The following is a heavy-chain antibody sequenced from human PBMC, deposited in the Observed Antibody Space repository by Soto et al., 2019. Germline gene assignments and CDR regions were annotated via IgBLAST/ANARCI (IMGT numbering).Heavy chain of an antibody. CDR1: GGSLSSHY. Sequence: PXGTLSLTCTVSGGSLSSHYWTWIRQSPGKGLEWIGYVYFSVNTNYNPSLKSRVTISIDTSKNQFSLKLSSVTAADTAVYYCASVGNYYHSSGYYYEPHFDYWGQGTLVTVSS. V-gene: IGHV4-59*11. J-gene: IGHJ4*02. CDR3: ASVGNYYHSSGYYYEPHFDY. D-gene: IGHD3-22*01. CDR2: VYFSVNT.